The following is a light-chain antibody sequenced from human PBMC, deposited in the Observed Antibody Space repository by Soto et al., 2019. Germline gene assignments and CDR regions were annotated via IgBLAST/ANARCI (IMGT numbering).Light chain of an antibody. CDR2: KAS. V-gene: IGKV1-5*03. CDR1: QSISSY. J-gene: IGKJ1*01. Sequence: DIQMTQSPSSLSASVGDRFTITCLASQSISSYLNWYQQKPGKAPKLLIYKASTLKSGVPSRFSGSGSGTEFTLTISSLQPDDFATYYCQQYNSYSETFGQGTKVDIK. CDR3: QQYNSYSET.